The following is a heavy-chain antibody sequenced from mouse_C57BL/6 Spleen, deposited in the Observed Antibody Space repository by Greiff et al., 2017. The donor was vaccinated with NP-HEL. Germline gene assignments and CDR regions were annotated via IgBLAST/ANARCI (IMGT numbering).Heavy chain of an antibody. CDR2: IRSKSNNYAT. J-gene: IGHJ3*01. V-gene: IGHV10-1*01. CDR3: VRPDYYGSFFAY. D-gene: IGHD1-1*01. CDR1: GFSFNTYA. Sequence: EVKLMESGGGLVQPKGSLKLSCAASGFSFNTYAMNWVRQAPGKGLEWVARIRSKSNNYATYYADSVKDRFTISRDDSESMLYLQMNNLKTEDTAMYYCVRPDYYGSFFAYWGQGTLVTVSA.